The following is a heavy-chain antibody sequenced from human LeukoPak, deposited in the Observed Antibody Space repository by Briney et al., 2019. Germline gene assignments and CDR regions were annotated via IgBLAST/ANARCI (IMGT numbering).Heavy chain of an antibody. Sequence: GSSVRVSCKASGGTFSSYAISWVRQAPGQGLEWMGRIIPIFGTANYAQKFQGRVTITTDESTSTAYMELSSLRSEDTAVYYCARDPGSLYFDYWGQGTLGTVSS. V-gene: IGHV1-69*05. CDR3: ARDPGSLYFDY. J-gene: IGHJ4*02. CDR2: IIPIFGTA. CDR1: GGTFSSYA.